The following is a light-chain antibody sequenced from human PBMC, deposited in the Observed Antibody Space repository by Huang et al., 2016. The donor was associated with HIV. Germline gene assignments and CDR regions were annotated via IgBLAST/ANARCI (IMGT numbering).Light chain of an antibody. J-gene: IGKJ2*01. V-gene: IGKV1-5*03. CDR2: RAS. Sequence: DIQMTQSPSTLSASVGDRVTITCRASQNINTWLAWYQQTPGKAPDLLIYRASSLQAGVPSRFTGSGSGTEFTLTITSLQPDDLGTYYCQQYNTYLYTFGQGTKLEI. CDR1: QNINTW. CDR3: QQYNTYLYT.